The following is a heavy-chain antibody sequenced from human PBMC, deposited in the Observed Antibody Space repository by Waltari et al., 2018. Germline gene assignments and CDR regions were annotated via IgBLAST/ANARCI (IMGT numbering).Heavy chain of an antibody. CDR1: GFTFRNYE. J-gene: IGHJ4*01. Sequence: EVQLVESGGGLVQPGGSLRLLCAASGFTFRNYEMNWVRQAPGKGLEWFSYISSGASTIFYADSVKGRFTISRDNAKNSVYLQMNSLRADDTAIYYCARGEGGANEYWGQGTLVTVSS. CDR3: ARGEGGANEY. V-gene: IGHV3-48*03. D-gene: IGHD1-26*01. CDR2: ISSGASTI.